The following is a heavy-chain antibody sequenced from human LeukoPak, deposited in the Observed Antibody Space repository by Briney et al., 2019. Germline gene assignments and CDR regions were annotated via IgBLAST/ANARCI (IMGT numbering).Heavy chain of an antibody. CDR1: GYIFTNYG. CDR3: ARDGGIAVAPHLIDF. D-gene: IGHD6-19*01. Sequence: ASVKVSCKASGYIFTNYGITWVRQSPGQGLEWMGWISAYIGNTNYAQKLLGRVIMTTDTSTTTAYMELRSLISDDTAVYYCARDGGIAVAPHLIDFWGQGNLVTVSS. J-gene: IGHJ4*02. CDR2: ISAYIGNT. V-gene: IGHV1-18*01.